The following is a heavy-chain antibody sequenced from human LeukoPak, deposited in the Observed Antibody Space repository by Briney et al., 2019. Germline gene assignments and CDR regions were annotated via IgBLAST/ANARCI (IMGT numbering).Heavy chain of an antibody. CDR1: GFTFSSYA. CDR3: AKDSSLLVLWYGDYFDY. CDR2: ISGSGHST. D-gene: IGHD2-2*01. V-gene: IGHV3-23*01. J-gene: IGHJ4*02. Sequence: GGSLRLSCAASGFTFSSYAMSWVRQAPGRGLEWVSAISGSGHSTDYADSVKGRFTISRDNSKNTLYLEMNSLRVEDTAVYYCAKDSSLLVLWYGDYFDYWGQGTLVTASS.